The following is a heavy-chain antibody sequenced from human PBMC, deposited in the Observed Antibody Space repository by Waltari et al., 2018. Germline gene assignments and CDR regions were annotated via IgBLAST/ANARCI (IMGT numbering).Heavy chain of an antibody. V-gene: IGHV4-39*07. J-gene: IGHJ4*02. Sequence: QLQLQESGPGLVKPSETLSLTCTVSGGSISSSSYYWGWIRQPPGKGLEWIGSIYYSGSTYYTPSLKSRVTISVDTSKNQFSLKLSSVTAADTAVYYCARDSDDYGDYWGQGTLVTVSS. CDR1: GGSISSSSYY. CDR2: IYYSGST. CDR3: ARDSDDYGDY. D-gene: IGHD3-10*01.